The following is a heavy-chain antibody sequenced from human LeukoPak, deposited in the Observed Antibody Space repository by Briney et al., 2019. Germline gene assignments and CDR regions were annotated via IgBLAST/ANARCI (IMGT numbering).Heavy chain of an antibody. V-gene: IGHV1-8*01. Sequence: ASVKVSCKASGYTFTSYEINWVRQATGQGLEWMGWMNPNSGNTGYAQKFQGRVTMTRNTSISTAYMELSSLRSEDTAVYYCARGDELELLDAFDIWGQGTMVTVSS. CDR1: GYTFTSYE. D-gene: IGHD1-7*01. J-gene: IGHJ3*02. CDR3: ARGDELELLDAFDI. CDR2: MNPNSGNT.